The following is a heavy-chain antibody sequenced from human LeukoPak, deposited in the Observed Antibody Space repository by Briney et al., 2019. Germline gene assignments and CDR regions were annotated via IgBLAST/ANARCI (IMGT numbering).Heavy chain of an antibody. CDR3: ATYSGVHHKTFDD. D-gene: IGHD1-26*01. J-gene: IGHJ4*02. V-gene: IGHV3-7*03. Sequence: GGSLRLSCAASGISRSRYWMSWVRQAPGEGLEWVANIKQDESEKDYVDSVRGRFTISRDDAQNSLYLQMNSLRAEDTALYYCATYSGVHHKTFDDWGQGTLVTVSS. CDR2: IKQDESEK. CDR1: GISRSRYW.